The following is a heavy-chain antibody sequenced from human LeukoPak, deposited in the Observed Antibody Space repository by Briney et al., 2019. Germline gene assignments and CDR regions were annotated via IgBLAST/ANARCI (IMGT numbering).Heavy chain of an antibody. CDR1: GFTFSSYA. D-gene: IGHD6-19*01. CDR2: ISGSGGST. V-gene: IGHV3-23*01. Sequence: PGGSLRLSCAASGFTFSSYAMSWVRQAPGKGLEWVSAISGSGGSTYYADSVKGRFTISRDDSKNTLYLQMNSLRAEDTAVYYCAKERPEHSSGWYVFDYWGQGTLVTVSS. CDR3: AKERPEHSSGWYVFDY. J-gene: IGHJ4*02.